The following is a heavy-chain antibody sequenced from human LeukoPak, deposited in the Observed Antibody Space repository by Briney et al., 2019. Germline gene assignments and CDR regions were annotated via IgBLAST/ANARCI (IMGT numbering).Heavy chain of an antibody. Sequence: GGSLGLSCAASGFTFSSYAMSWVRQAPGKGLEWVSAISGSGGSTYYADSVKGRFTISRDNSKNTLYLQMNSLRAEDTAVYYCARYSSGRYDAFDIWGQGTMVTVSS. D-gene: IGHD6-19*01. CDR2: ISGSGGST. CDR1: GFTFSSYA. V-gene: IGHV3-23*01. CDR3: ARYSSGRYDAFDI. J-gene: IGHJ3*02.